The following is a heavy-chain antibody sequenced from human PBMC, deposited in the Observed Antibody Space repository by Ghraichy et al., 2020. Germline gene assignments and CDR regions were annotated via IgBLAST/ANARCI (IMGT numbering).Heavy chain of an antibody. D-gene: IGHD6-19*01. Sequence: SQTLSLTCAISGDSVSSNSAAWNWIRQSPSRGLEWLGRTYYRSKWYNDYAVSVKSRITINPDTSKNQFSLQLNSVTLEDTAVYYCARDKGPSIALGADWFDPWGQGTLVTVSS. CDR3: ARDKGPSIALGADWFDP. CDR2: TYYRSKWYN. V-gene: IGHV6-1*01. CDR1: GDSVSSNSAA. J-gene: IGHJ5*02.